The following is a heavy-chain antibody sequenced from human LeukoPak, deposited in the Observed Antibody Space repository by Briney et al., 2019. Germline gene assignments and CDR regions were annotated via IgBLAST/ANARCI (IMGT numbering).Heavy chain of an antibody. V-gene: IGHV4-34*01. CDR2: INHSGST. D-gene: IGHD3-9*01. CDR1: GGSFSGYY. CDR3: ARVRYFDWLLSN. Sequence: SETLSLTCAVYGGSFSGYYWSWIRQPPGKGLGWIGEINHSGSTNYNPSLKSRVTISVDTSKNQFSLKLSSVTAADTAVYYCARVRYFDWLLSNWGQGTLVTVSS. J-gene: IGHJ4*02.